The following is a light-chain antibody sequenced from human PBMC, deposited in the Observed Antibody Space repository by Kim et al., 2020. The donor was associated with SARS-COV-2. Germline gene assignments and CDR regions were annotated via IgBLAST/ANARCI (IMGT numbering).Light chain of an antibody. Sequence: PGQTASFTCSGYKLGDKYVSWYQQKPGQSPVVVIYQDTQRPSGIPERFSGSNSGNTATLTISGTQAMDEADYYCQAWDSSTHNYVFGAGTKVTVL. CDR2: QDT. V-gene: IGLV3-1*01. J-gene: IGLJ1*01. CDR3: QAWDSSTHNYV. CDR1: KLGDKY.